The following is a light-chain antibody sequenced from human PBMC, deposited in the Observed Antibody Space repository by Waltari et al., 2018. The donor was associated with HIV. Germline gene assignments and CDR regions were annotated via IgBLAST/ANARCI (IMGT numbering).Light chain of an antibody. Sequence: DIQMTQSTSSLSASVGDRVTINCRASQSISTYLNWYQQKPGKAPKLLIYAASSLQSGVPSRFSGSGSGTDFTLTISSLQPEDFATYYCQQSYSTSFGQGTRLEIK. CDR3: QQSYSTS. J-gene: IGKJ5*01. CDR1: QSISTY. V-gene: IGKV1-39*01. CDR2: AAS.